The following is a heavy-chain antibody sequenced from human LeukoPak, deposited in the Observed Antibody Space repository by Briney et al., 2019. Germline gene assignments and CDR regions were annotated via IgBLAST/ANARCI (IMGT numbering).Heavy chain of an antibody. D-gene: IGHD2-2*01. V-gene: IGHV4-34*01. J-gene: IGHJ3*02. CDR2: INHSGST. Sequence: SETLSLTCAVYGGSFSGYYWSWIRQPPGKGLEWIGEINHSGSTNYNPSLTSRVTISVDTSKNQFSLKLSSVTAADTAVYYCARAIRDIVVVPVPRGNAFDIWGQGTMVTVSS. CDR3: ARAIRDIVVVPVPRGNAFDI. CDR1: GGSFSGYY.